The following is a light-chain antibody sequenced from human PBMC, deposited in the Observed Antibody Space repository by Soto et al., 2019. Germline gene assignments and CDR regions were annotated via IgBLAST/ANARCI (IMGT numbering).Light chain of an antibody. CDR3: QQYNSWWYT. V-gene: IGKV3-15*01. Sequence: EIVMTQSPATLSVSPGERATLSCRASQSVSSNLAWYQQKPGQATRLLIYGASTRATGIPARFSGSGSVTEFTLTISSLQSEDFAVYYCQQYNSWWYTFGQGTKLEIK. CDR1: QSVSSN. CDR2: GAS. J-gene: IGKJ2*01.